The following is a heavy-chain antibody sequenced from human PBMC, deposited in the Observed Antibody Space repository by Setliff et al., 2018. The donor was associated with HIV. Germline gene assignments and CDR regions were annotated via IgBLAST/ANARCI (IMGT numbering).Heavy chain of an antibody. CDR2: IYHSGST. CDR1: GGSISSGGYS. J-gene: IGHJ6*02. Sequence: SETPSLTCAVSGGSISSGGYSWSWIRQPPGKGLEWIGYIYHSGSTYYNPSLKSRVTISVDRSKNQFSLKLSSVTAADTAVYYCAREEFSYGMNVWGQGTTVTVSS. D-gene: IGHD3-16*02. CDR3: AREEFSYGMNV. V-gene: IGHV4-30-2*01.